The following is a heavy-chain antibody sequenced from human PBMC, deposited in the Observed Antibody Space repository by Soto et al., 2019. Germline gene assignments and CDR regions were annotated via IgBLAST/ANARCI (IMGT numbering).Heavy chain of an antibody. D-gene: IGHD1-26*01. CDR1: GGSFSGYY. V-gene: IGHV4-34*01. J-gene: IGHJ6*02. CDR2: INHSGST. Sequence: SETLSLTCAVYGGSFSGYYWSWIRQPPGKGLEWIGEINHSGSTNYNPSLKSRVTISVDTSKNQFSLKLSSVTAADTAVYYCANEGATRTDYYYYGMDVWGQGTTVTVSS. CDR3: ANEGATRTDYYYYGMDV.